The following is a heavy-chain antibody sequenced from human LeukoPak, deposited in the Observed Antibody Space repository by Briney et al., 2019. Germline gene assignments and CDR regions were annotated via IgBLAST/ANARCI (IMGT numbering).Heavy chain of an antibody. D-gene: IGHD2-2*01. V-gene: IGHV3-21*01. J-gene: IGHJ6*03. CDR1: GFTFSSYS. CDR2: INSNSRYI. Sequence: GGSLRLSCATSGFTFSSYSLNWVRQAPGKGLEWVSSINSNSRYIYYADSVKGRFTISRDDAKKVLFLQMNSLRAEDTAVFYCARAFDTSWDYYYMDVWGKGTTVTVSS. CDR3: ARAFDTSWDYYYMDV.